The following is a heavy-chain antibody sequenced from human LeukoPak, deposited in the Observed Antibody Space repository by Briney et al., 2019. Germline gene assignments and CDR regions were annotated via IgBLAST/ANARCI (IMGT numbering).Heavy chain of an antibody. Sequence: PGGSLRLSCAASGFTFSSYAMSWVRQAPGKGLEWVSGISGSDYSTYYADSVKGRFTISRDNYKNTLYLQMNSLRAEDTAVYYCAKYYYDSSAYYDAAPLDYWGQGTLVTVFS. CDR2: ISGSDYST. V-gene: IGHV3-23*01. J-gene: IGHJ4*02. CDR1: GFTFSSYA. D-gene: IGHD3-22*01. CDR3: AKYYYDSSAYYDAAPLDY.